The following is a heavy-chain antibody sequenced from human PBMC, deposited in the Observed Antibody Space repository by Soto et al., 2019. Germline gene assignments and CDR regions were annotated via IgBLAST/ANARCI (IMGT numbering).Heavy chain of an antibody. CDR2: IIPIFGTA. J-gene: IGHJ6*02. V-gene: IGHV1-69*13. Sequence: SVKVSCKASGGTFSSYAISCVRQAPGQGLEWMGGIIPIFGTANYAQKFQGRVTITADESTSTAYMELSSLRSEDTAVYYCAGSPRREFATGLITIFGVVPPYYYYGMDVWGQGTTVTVSS. CDR1: GGTFSSYA. CDR3: AGSPRREFATGLITIFGVVPPYYYYGMDV. D-gene: IGHD3-3*01.